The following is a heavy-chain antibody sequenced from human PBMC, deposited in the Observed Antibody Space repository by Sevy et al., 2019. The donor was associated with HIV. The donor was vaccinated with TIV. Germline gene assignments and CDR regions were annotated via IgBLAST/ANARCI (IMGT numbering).Heavy chain of an antibody. J-gene: IGHJ6*02. CDR1: GYSFNTYG. D-gene: IGHD4-17*01. V-gene: IGHV1-18*04. CDR2: IGAYDGNT. Sequence: ASVKVSCKASGYSFNTYGISWVRQAPGQGLEWMGWIGAYDGNTKYAQKFEGRVTVTKDTSTNTGYLEVRSLRSDDTAGYYCARDYGDVYYGMDVWGQGTTVTVSS. CDR3: ARDYGDVYYGMDV.